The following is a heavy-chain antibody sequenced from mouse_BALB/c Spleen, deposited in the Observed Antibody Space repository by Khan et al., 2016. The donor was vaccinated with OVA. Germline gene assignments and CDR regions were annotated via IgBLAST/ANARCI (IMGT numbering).Heavy chain of an antibody. J-gene: IGHJ3*01. V-gene: IGHV2-2*02. CDR2: IWSGGST. D-gene: IGHD2-14*01. Sequence: QLVQSGPGLVQPSQSLSITCTVSGFSLTSYGVHWVRQSPGKGLEWLGVIWSGGSTDYNAAFISRLSISKDNSKSQVFFKMNSLQANDTAIYYCARLGRYDAYWGQGTLVTVSA. CDR3: ARLGRYDAY. CDR1: GFSLTSYG.